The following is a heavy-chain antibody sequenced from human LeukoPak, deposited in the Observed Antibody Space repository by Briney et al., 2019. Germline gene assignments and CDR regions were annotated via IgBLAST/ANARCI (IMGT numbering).Heavy chain of an antibody. CDR3: ARVQWQITHDSRAQTDY. Sequence: ASVKVSCKASGYTFTGYGISWVRQAPGQGLEWMGWISAYNGNTNYAQKLQGRVTMTTDTSTSTAYMELRSLRSDDTAVYYCARVQWQITHDSRAQTDYWGQGTLVTVSS. V-gene: IGHV1-18*01. D-gene: IGHD3-22*01. CDR2: ISAYNGNT. CDR1: GYTFTGYG. J-gene: IGHJ4*02.